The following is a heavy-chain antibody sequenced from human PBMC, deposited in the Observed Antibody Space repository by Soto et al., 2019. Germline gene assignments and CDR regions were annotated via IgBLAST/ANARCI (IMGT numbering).Heavy chain of an antibody. CDR1: GFTFSGSA. Sequence: GGSLRLSCAASGFTFSGSAMHWVRQASGKGLEWVGRIRSKANSYATAYAASVKGRFTISRDDSKNTAYLQMNSLKTEDTAVYYCTHPNSSGAPLGFDPWGQGTLVTVSS. D-gene: IGHD6-19*01. J-gene: IGHJ5*02. CDR2: IRSKANSYAT. V-gene: IGHV3-73*01. CDR3: THPNSSGAPLGFDP.